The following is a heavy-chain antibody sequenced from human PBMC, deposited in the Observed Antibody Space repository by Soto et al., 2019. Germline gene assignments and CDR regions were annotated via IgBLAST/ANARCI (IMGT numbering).Heavy chain of an antibody. CDR3: AKAGFSSSWSPTYFDY. Sequence: GSLRLSLAASGFTFTSYAMNWVPRSPLKGLEWVSAISGTGYNTYYADSVKGRFTISRDNTKNTLYLQMNSLRAEDTAVYYCAKAGFSSSWSPTYFDYWGQGTLVTVSS. V-gene: IGHV3-23*01. J-gene: IGHJ4*02. CDR2: ISGTGYNT. D-gene: IGHD6-13*01. CDR1: GFTFTSYA.